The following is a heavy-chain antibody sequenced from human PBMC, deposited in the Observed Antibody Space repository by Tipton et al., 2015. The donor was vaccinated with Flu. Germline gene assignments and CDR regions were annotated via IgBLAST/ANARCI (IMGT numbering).Heavy chain of an antibody. CDR3: ARRATGHADY. CDR2: IDPSDSTT. V-gene: IGHV5-10-1*01. Sequence: VQLVQSGAEVKKPGESLRISCKGSGYNFGNNWINWVRQMPGKGLEWMGRIDPSDSTTNYSPTFQGHVTFSVDISLSTAYLQWSNLKSSDTAVYYCARRATGHADYWGQGTLLTVSS. J-gene: IGHJ4*02. CDR1: GYNFGNNW. D-gene: IGHD1-1*01.